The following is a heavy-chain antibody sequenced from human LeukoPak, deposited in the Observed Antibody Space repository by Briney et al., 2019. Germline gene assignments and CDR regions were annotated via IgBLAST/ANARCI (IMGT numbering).Heavy chain of an antibody. J-gene: IGHJ6*02. Sequence: GGSLRLSCVASGFNFSSLGMHWVRQAPGKGLEWVAVVSPDGGIKYYADSVTGQFTISRDNSKNILYLQMSSLRPEDAAVYYCAKDYGYYSSYYYGMDVWGQGTTVTVSS. CDR2: VSPDGGIK. CDR1: GFNFSSLG. CDR3: AKDYGYYSSYYYGMDV. D-gene: IGHD4-11*01. V-gene: IGHV3-30*18.